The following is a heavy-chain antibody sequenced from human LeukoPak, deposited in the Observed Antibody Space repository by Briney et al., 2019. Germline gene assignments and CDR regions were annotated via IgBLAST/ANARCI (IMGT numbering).Heavy chain of an antibody. CDR1: GYTFTSYA. J-gene: IGHJ4*02. V-gene: IGHV1-69*06. Sequence: GASVKVSCKASGYTFTSYAMNWVRQAPGQGLEWMGWIIPMIATASYSQKFQGRVSINADKSTNTVYMELSSLKLEDTAVYYCARGAGWLYDWGQGTLVIVSS. D-gene: IGHD3-22*01. CDR3: ARGAGWLYD. CDR2: IIPMIATA.